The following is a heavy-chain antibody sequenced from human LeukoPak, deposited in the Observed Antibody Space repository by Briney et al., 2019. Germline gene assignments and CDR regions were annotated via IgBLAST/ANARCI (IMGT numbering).Heavy chain of an antibody. D-gene: IGHD4-17*01. CDR1: GFTFSSYD. CDR2: IGTAGDT. V-gene: IGHV3-13*01. Sequence: GGSLRLSCAASGFTFSSYDMHWVRQATGKGLEWVSAIGTAGDTYYPGSVKGRFTISRENAKNSLYLQMNSLRAEDTAVYYCAREPSVTTTTYYYGMDVWAKGPRSPSP. J-gene: IGHJ6*02. CDR3: AREPSVTTTTYYYGMDV.